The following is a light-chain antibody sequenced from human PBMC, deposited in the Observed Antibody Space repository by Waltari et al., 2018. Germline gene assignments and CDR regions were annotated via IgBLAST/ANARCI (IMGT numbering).Light chain of an antibody. CDR1: QRISKW. CDR2: KAS. J-gene: IGKJ4*01. V-gene: IGKV1-5*03. Sequence: DIQMTQSPSTLSASVGDRVIFSCRASQRISKWLAWYQQKPGKAPKLLIYKASTLESGVPSRCSGSGSGTEFTLTISSLQPEDFATYYCQQYNSYSLLSFGGGTKVEIK. CDR3: QQYNSYSLLS.